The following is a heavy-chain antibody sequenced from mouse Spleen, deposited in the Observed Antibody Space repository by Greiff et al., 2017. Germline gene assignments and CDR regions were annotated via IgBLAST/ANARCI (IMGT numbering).Heavy chain of an antibody. D-gene: IGHD2-4*01. CDR3: ASMITTGYYFDY. CDR1: GYTFTSYG. V-gene: IGHV1-81*01. CDR2: IYPRSGNT. Sequence: QVHVKQSGAELARPGASVKLSCKASGYTFTSYGISWVKQRTGQGLEWIGEIYPRSGNTYYNEKFKGKATLTADKSSSTAYMELRSLTSEDSAVYFCASMITTGYYFDYWGQGTTLTVSS. J-gene: IGHJ2*01.